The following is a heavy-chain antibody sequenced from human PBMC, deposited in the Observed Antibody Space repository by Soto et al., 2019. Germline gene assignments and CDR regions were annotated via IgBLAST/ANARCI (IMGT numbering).Heavy chain of an antibody. D-gene: IGHD5-18*01. J-gene: IGHJ5*02. V-gene: IGHV1-69*13. CDR1: GGTFSSYA. Sequence: SVKVSCKASGGTFSSYAISWVRQAPGQGLEWMGGIIPIFGTANYAQKFQGRVTITADESTSTAYMELSSLRSEDTAVYYCARALVMDTAMVFGWFDPWGQGTLVTVSS. CDR3: ARALVMDTAMVFGWFDP. CDR2: IIPIFGTA.